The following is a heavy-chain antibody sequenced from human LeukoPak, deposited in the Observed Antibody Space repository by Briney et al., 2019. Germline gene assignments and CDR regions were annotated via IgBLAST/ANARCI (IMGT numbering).Heavy chain of an antibody. J-gene: IGHJ4*02. V-gene: IGHV4-39*01. CDR2: IYYSGST. Sequence: PSETLSLTCTVSGGSISSRSYYWGWIRQPPGKGLEWIGSIYYSGSTYYNPFLKSRVTISVDTSKNQFSLKLSSVTAADTAVYYCARHVDCSSTSCYNPTIDYWGQGTLVTVSS. CDR3: ARHVDCSSTSCYNPTIDY. D-gene: IGHD2-2*01. CDR1: GGSISSRSYY.